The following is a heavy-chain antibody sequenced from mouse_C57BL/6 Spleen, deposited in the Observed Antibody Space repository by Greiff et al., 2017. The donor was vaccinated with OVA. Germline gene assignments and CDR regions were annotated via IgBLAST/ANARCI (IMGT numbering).Heavy chain of an antibody. V-gene: IGHV1-22*01. CDR3: ARDTTVVAHWYFDV. D-gene: IGHD1-1*01. J-gene: IGHJ1*03. CDR1: GYTFTDYN. Sequence: EVQLQQSGPELVKPGASVKMSCKASGYTFTDYNMHWVKQSNGKSLEWIGYINPNNGGTSYNQKFKGKATLTVNKSSSTAYMELRSLTSEDSAVYYCARDTTVVAHWYFDVWGTGTTVTVSS. CDR2: INPNNGGT.